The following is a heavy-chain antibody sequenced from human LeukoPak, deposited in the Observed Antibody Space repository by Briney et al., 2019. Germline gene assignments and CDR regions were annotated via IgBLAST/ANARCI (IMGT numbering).Heavy chain of an antibody. J-gene: IGHJ4*02. V-gene: IGHV3-15*07. Sequence: GGSLRLSCAASGFTFSSYTMNWVRQAPGKGLEWVGHIRSKADGGTPDYIAPVKGRFTISRDDSKDTLYLQMNSLNTEDTAMYYCTTRSPARYCSDGACYSSADYWGQGTLVTVSS. D-gene: IGHD2-15*01. CDR3: TTRSPARYCSDGACYSSADY. CDR1: GFTFSSYT. CDR2: IRSKADGGTP.